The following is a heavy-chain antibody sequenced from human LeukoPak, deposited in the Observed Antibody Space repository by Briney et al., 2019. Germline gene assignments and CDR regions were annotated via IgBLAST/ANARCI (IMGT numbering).Heavy chain of an antibody. CDR2: IYYSGST. Sequence: SETLSLTCTVSGGSISSYYWSWIRQPPGKGLEWIGYIYYSGSTNYNPSLKSRVTISVDTSKNQFSLKLSSVTAADTAVYYCARGGKYYYDSSGYYSIWGQGTLVTVSS. J-gene: IGHJ4*02. D-gene: IGHD3-22*01. CDR3: ARGGKYYYDSSGYYSI. CDR1: GGSISSYY. V-gene: IGHV4-59*01.